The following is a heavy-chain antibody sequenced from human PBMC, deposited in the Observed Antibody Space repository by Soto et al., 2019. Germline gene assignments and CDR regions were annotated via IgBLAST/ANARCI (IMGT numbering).Heavy chain of an antibody. J-gene: IGHJ6*03. CDR3: ARSLIRGDCSSTSCYGYYYYYMDV. Sequence: QVQLVQSGAEVKKPGASVKVSCKASGYTFTSYGISWVRQAPGQGLEWMGWISAYNGNTNYAQKHQGRVTMTTDTSTSTAYMELRSLRSDDTAVYYCARSLIRGDCSSTSCYGYYYYYMDVWGKGTTVTVSS. CDR2: ISAYNGNT. D-gene: IGHD2-2*01. CDR1: GYTFTSYG. V-gene: IGHV1-18*01.